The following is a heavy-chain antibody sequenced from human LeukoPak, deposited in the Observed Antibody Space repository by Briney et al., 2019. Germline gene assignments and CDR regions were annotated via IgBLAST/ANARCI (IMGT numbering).Heavy chain of an antibody. CDR3: ARVGSDYYDRFADV. J-gene: IGHJ6*02. D-gene: IGHD3-22*01. CDR1: GFTFSSYS. Sequence: KPGGSLRLSCAASGFTFSSYSMNWVRQAPGKGLEWVSSISSSSSYIYYADSVKGRFTISRDNAKNSLYLQMNSLRAEDTAVYYCARVGSDYYDRFADVWGQGTTVTVSS. V-gene: IGHV3-21*01. CDR2: ISSSSSYI.